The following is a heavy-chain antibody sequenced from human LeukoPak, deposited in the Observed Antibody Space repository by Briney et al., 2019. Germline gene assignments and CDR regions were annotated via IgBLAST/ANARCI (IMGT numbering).Heavy chain of an antibody. V-gene: IGHV3-21*01. CDR2: ISSSSSYI. CDR1: GFTFSGYS. J-gene: IGHJ5*02. Sequence: GGSLRLSCAASGFTFSGYSMNWVRQAPGKGLEWVSSISSSSSYIYYADSVKGRFTISRDNAKNSLYLQMNSLRAEDTAVYYCATAPSNWFDPWGQGTLVTVSS. CDR3: ATAPSNWFDP.